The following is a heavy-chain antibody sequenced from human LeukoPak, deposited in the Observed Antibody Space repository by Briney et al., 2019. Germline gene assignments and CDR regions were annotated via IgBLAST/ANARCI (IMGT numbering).Heavy chain of an antibody. D-gene: IGHD5-12*01. Sequence: GGSLRLSCAASGFIFSRYWMHWVRQAPGKGLVWVARINGDGSSTSYADSVKGRFTISRDNAKNTLYLQMNSLRAEDTAVYYCARDPYSGYDSYYYMDVWGKGTTVTISS. CDR2: INGDGSST. CDR1: GFIFSRYW. J-gene: IGHJ6*03. V-gene: IGHV3-74*01. CDR3: ARDPYSGYDSYYYMDV.